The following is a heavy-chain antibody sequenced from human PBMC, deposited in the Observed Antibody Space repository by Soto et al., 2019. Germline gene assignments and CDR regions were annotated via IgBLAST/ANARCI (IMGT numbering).Heavy chain of an antibody. V-gene: IGHV4-39*01. J-gene: IGHJ4*02. CDR2: IYYSGST. Sequence: QLQLQESGPGLVKPSETLSLTCTVSGGSISTNSYYWGWIRQPPGKGLEWIANIYYSGSTYYNPSLQSRVTISLDTSKNQLSLTLTSVTAADTALYYCARRGSAHFDYWGQGTLVTVSS. D-gene: IGHD3-16*01. CDR3: ARRGSAHFDY. CDR1: GGSISTNSYY.